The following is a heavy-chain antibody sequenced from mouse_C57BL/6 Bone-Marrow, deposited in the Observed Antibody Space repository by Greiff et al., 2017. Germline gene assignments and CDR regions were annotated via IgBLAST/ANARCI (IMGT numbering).Heavy chain of an antibody. Sequence: EVQRVESGGGLVKPGGSLKLSCAASGFTFSSYAMSWVRQTPEKRLEWVATISDGGSYTYYPDNVKGRFTISRDNAKNNLYLQMRHLKSEDTAMYYCARGDYGSSSFDYRGQSTTPPGSS. D-gene: IGHD1-1*01. CDR2: ISDGGSYT. J-gene: IGHJ2*01. CDR3: ARGDYGSSSFDY. V-gene: IGHV5-4*01. CDR1: GFTFSSYA.